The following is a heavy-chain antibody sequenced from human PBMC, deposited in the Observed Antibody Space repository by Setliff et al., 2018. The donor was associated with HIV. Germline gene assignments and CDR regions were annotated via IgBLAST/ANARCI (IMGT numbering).Heavy chain of an antibody. D-gene: IGHD3-16*01. J-gene: IGHJ5*02. CDR2: VYHSGKT. CDR1: GQFISDGYY. Sequence: SQTLSLTCTVSGQFISDGYYWGWIRQPPGKGLEWIGSVYHSGKTYYNPSLESRVTMSADTSKNQISLMLRSMTAADTAVYYCAKHDFGEGSCFDPWGQGSLVTVSS. CDR3: AKHDFGEGSCFDP. V-gene: IGHV4-38-2*02.